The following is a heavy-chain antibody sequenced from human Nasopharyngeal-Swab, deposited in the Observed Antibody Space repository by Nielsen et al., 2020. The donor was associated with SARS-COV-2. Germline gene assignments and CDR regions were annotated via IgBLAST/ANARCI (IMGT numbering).Heavy chain of an antibody. CDR2: ISYGGNT. D-gene: IGHD3-22*01. CDR3: ARHSRVATVVEVTLFDY. V-gene: IGHV4-39*01. CDR1: GGSISDTNYY. J-gene: IGHJ4*02. Sequence: SETLSLTCIVSGGSISDTNYYWTWIRQPPGAGLDWIASISYGGNTFYNSSLQSRVTLSVDMSRNQFSLRLSSVTAADTAVYYCARHSRVATVVEVTLFDYWGQGTLVTISS.